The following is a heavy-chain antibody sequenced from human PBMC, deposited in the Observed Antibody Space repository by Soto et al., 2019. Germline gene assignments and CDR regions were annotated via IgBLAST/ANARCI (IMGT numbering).Heavy chain of an antibody. Sequence: PGGSLRLSCAASGFTFSDYSMNWVRQAPGKGLEWVSYISDSSTTIYYADSVKGRSTISRDNAKNSLYLQMNSLRAEDTAVYYCASLGYCSGGSCYSGYYYSGMDVWGQGTTVTVSS. V-gene: IGHV3-48*01. J-gene: IGHJ6*02. CDR1: GFTFSDYS. D-gene: IGHD2-15*01. CDR2: ISDSSTTI. CDR3: ASLGYCSGGSCYSGYYYSGMDV.